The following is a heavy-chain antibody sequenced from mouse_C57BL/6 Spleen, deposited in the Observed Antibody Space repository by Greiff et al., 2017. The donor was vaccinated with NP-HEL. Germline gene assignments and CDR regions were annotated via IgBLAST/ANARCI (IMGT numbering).Heavy chain of an antibody. CDR2: INPNNGGT. J-gene: IGHJ2*01. V-gene: IGHV1-18*01. CDR3: ARGGDEDFDY. CDR1: GYTFTDYN. D-gene: IGHD3-3*01. Sequence: VQLQQSGPELVKPGASVKIPCKASGYTFTDYNMDWVKQSHGKSLEWIGDINPNNGGTIYNQKFKGKATLTVYKSSSTAYMGLRSLTSEDTAVYYCARGGDEDFDYWGQGTTLTVSS.